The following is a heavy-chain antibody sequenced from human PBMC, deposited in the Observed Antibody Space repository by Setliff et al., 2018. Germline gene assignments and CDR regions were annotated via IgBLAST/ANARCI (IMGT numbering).Heavy chain of an antibody. CDR3: ARDPLTTNRRRAFDI. J-gene: IGHJ3*02. CDR2: IYYSGST. Sequence: KTSETLSLTCTVSGGSISSGGYYWSWIRQHPGKGPEWIGYIYYSGSTYYNPSLKSRVTISVDTSKNQFSLKLSSVTAADTAVYYCARDPLTTNRRRAFDIWGQGTMVTVSS. V-gene: IGHV4-31*03. D-gene: IGHD4-17*01. CDR1: GGSISSGGYY.